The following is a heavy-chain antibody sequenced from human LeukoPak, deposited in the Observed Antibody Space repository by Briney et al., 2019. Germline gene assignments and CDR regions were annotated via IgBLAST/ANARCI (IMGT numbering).Heavy chain of an antibody. CDR1: GFIFSSYA. D-gene: IGHD4-17*01. CDR2: ISGSGGST. J-gene: IGHJ4*02. CDR3: AKDSYGDYAYNDY. Sequence: HTGGPLRLPCAASGFIFSSYAMSWVRQAPGKGLEWVSAISGSGGSTYYADSVKGRFTTSRDNSKNTLYLQMNSLRAEDTAVYYCAKDSYGDYAYNDYWGQGTLVTVSS. V-gene: IGHV3-23*01.